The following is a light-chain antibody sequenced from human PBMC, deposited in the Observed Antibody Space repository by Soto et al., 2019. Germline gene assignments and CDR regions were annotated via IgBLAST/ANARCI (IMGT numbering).Light chain of an antibody. J-gene: IGKJ4*01. V-gene: IGKV3-11*01. CDR2: DAS. CDR3: QQRSNWPPALS. Sequence: EVVLPQSPATLSLSPGDSATLSCRARQSVNNFLAWYQQKPGQTPRLLIYDASKRATGIPGRFSGSGSGTDFTLTISRLEPEDFAVYYCQQRSNWPPALSVGGGTKVDIK. CDR1: QSVNNF.